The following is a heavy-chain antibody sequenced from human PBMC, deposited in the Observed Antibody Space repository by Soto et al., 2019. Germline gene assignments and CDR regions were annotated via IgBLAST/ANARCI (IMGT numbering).Heavy chain of an antibody. D-gene: IGHD3-10*01. V-gene: IGHV4-31*03. CDR2: IYYSGST. CDR3: ASYGGIWFGELSTSANYYYGLYV. J-gene: IGHJ6*02. Sequence: QVQLQESGPGLVKPSQTLSLTCTVSGGSISSGGYYWTWIRQHPEKGLELIGYIYYSGSTHYNPSLKSRATSCAYTSKNQFSLDVNFVTGADTAVYYCASYGGIWFGELSTSANYYYGLYVWGQGTTVTVSS. CDR1: GGSISSGGYY.